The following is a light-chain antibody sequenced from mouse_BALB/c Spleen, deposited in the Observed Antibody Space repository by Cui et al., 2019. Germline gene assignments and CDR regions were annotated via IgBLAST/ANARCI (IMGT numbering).Light chain of an antibody. CDR2: WAS. Sequence: DIVMTQSHKFMSTSVGDRVSITCKASQDVGTAVAWYQQKPGQSPKLLIYWASTRHTGVPDRFTGSGSGTDFTLTISNVQSEDLADYFCQQYSSYPYTLGGWTKLEIK. CDR3: QQYSSYPYT. V-gene: IGKV6-23*01. CDR1: QDVGTA. J-gene: IGKJ2*01.